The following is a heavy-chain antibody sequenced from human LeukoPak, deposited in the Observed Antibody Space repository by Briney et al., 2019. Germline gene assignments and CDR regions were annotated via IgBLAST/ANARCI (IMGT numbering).Heavy chain of an antibody. CDR2: IKSKTDGGTT. CDR3: TTDLAYSSSWYPRFDL. CDR1: GFTLSNAW. D-gene: IGHD6-13*01. J-gene: IGHJ5*02. V-gene: IGHV3-15*01. Sequence: GGSLRLSCAASGFTLSNAWMSWVRQAPGKGLEWVRRIKSKTDGGTTDYAAPVKGRFTISRDDSKNTLYLQMNSLKTEDTAVYYCTTDLAYSSSWYPRFDLWGQGPLVTVSS.